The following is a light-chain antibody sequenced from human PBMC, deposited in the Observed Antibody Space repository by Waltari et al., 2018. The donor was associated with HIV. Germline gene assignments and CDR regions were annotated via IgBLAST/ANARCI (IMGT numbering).Light chain of an antibody. V-gene: IGLV3-1*01. CDR1: KLGDKY. CDR2: KDG. CDR3: QAWDSDTPKV. Sequence: SYELTQPPSVSVSPGQTASIPCSGDKLGDKYACWYQQKPGQSPVLVIYKDGKRPSGIPERFSGFNSGNTGTLTISGTQAMDEADYYCQAWDSDTPKVFGGGTKLTVL. J-gene: IGLJ2*01.